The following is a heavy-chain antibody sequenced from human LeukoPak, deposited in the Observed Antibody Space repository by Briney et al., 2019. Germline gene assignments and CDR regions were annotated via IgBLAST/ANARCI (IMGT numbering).Heavy chain of an antibody. V-gene: IGHV3-7*03. D-gene: IGHD4-17*01. CDR1: GFTFSSYW. Sequence: GGSLRLSCAASGFTFSSYWMSWVRQAPGEGLEWVANIKQDGSEKYYLDSAKGRFTISRDNAKNSLYLQMNSLRAEDTAVYYCARGQTTVTNWGQGTLVTVSS. CDR2: IKQDGSEK. CDR3: ARGQTTVTN. J-gene: IGHJ4*02.